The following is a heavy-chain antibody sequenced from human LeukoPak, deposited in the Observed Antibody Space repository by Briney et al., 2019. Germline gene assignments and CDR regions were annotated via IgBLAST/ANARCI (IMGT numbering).Heavy chain of an antibody. D-gene: IGHD1-26*01. V-gene: IGHV3-7*01. CDR3: ARVDSGVGATEY. J-gene: IGHJ4*02. Sequence: PGGSLRLSCAASGFTFSSYWMDWVRQAPGKGLEWVANMNQDGSVKHHADSVKGRFTISRDNAKNSLYLQMNSLRAEDTAVYYCARVDSGVGATEYWGQGTLVTVSS. CDR1: GFTFSSYW. CDR2: MNQDGSVK.